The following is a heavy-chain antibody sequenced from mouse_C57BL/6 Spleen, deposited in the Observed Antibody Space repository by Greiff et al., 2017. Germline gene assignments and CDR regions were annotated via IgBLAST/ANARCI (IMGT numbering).Heavy chain of an antibody. CDR2: IDTEDGET. V-gene: IGHV14-2*01. Sequence: LVESGAELVKPGASVKLSCTASGFNIKDYYMHWVKQRTEQGLEWIGRIDTEDGETKYAPKFQGKATITADTSSNTAYLQLRSLTSDDTAVXYCALLPRDYYTMDYWGQGTSVTVSS. CDR3: ALLPRDYYTMDY. D-gene: IGHD1-1*01. J-gene: IGHJ4*01. CDR1: GFNIKDYY.